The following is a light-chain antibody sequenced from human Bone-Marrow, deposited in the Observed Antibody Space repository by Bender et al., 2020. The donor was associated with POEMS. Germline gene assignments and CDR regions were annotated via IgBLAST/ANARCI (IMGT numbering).Light chain of an antibody. J-gene: IGLJ3*02. CDR1: SSDVGSYNL. CDR3: CSYAGKRTLV. V-gene: IGLV2-23*01. CDR2: EAS. Sequence: QSALTQAASVSGSPGQSITISCTGTSSDVGSYNLVSWYQQHPGKVPKVIIFEASKRPSGVSNRFSGSKSGNTASLTISGLQADDEAHYYCCSYAGKRTLVFGGGNLLTVL.